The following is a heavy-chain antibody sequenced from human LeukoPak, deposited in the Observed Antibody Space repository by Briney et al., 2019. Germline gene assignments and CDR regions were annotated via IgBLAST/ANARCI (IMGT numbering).Heavy chain of an antibody. J-gene: IGHJ3*02. D-gene: IGHD2-15*01. CDR2: ISSSGSTI. V-gene: IGHV3-48*03. CDR3: ARAGDIVVVVAAFDI. Sequence: GSLRLSCAASGFTFSSYDMNWVRQAPGKGLEWVSYISSSGSTIYYADSVKGRFTISRDNAKNSLYLQMNSLRAEDTAVYYCARAGDIVVVVAAFDIWGQGTMVTVSS. CDR1: GFTFSSYD.